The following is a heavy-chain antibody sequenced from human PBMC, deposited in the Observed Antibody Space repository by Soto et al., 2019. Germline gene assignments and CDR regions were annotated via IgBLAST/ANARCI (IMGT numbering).Heavy chain of an antibody. J-gene: IGHJ4*02. CDR1: GGSFSGYY. CDR2: INHSGST. CDR3: ARGRYYYDGSGYSNLDY. V-gene: IGHV4-34*01. Sequence: SETLSLTCAVYGGSFSGYYWSWIRQPPGKGLEWIGEINHSGSTNYNPSLKSRVTISVDTSKNQFPLKLSSVTAADTAVYYCARGRYYYDGSGYSNLDYWGQGTLVTVSS. D-gene: IGHD3-22*01.